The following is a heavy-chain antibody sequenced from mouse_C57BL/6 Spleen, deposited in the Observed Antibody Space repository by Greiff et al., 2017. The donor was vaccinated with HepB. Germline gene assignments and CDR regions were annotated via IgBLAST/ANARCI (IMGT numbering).Heavy chain of an antibody. CDR3: ARAGPLYFDV. D-gene: IGHD3-3*01. CDR1: GFTFSDYY. J-gene: IGHJ1*03. V-gene: IGHV5-16*01. Sequence: EVNVVESEGGLVQPGSSMKLSCTASGFTFSDYYMAWVRQVPEKGLEWVANINYDGSSTYYLDSLKSRFIISRDNAKNILYLQMSSLKSEDTATYYCARAGPLYFDVWGTGTTVTVSS. CDR2: INYDGSST.